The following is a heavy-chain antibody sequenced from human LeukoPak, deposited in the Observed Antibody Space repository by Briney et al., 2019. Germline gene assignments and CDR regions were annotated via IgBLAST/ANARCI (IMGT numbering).Heavy chain of an antibody. Sequence: SETLSLTCAVYGGSFSGYYWSWIRQPPGKGLEWIGEINHSGSTNYNPSLKSRVTISVDTSKNQFSLKLSSVTAADTAVYYCARGKGRIAARPXFYDYWGXXTLVTVSS. V-gene: IGHV4-34*01. CDR1: GGSFSGYY. CDR2: INHSGST. J-gene: IGHJ4*01. CDR3: ARGKGRIAARPXFYDY. D-gene: IGHD6-6*01.